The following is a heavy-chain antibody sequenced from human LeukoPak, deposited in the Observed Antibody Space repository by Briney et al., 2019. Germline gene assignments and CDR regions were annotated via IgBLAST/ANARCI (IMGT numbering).Heavy chain of an antibody. Sequence: SETLSLTCTVSGGSISSSSYYWGWIRQPPGKGLEWIGRIYYSGSTYYNPSLKSRVTISVDTSKNQFSLKLSSVTAAGTAVYYCARPSGSYSRWFDPWGQGTLVTVSS. CDR1: GGSISSSSYY. CDR2: IYYSGST. J-gene: IGHJ5*02. V-gene: IGHV4-39*01. D-gene: IGHD1-26*01. CDR3: ARPSGSYSRWFDP.